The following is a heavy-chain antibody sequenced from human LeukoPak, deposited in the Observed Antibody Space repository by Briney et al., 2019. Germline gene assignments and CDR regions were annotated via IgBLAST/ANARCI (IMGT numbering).Heavy chain of an antibody. Sequence: ASVKVSCKASGYIFTSYGISWVRQPPGQGLVWMGWISAYNGDTNYAQKFQGRVTVTTDTSTTTAYMELRSLRSDDSAVYYCARRSGYDRRMGTLDFWGQGTLVTVSS. CDR1: GYIFTSYG. CDR3: ARRSGYDRRMGTLDF. CDR2: ISAYNGDT. V-gene: IGHV1-18*01. D-gene: IGHD5-12*01. J-gene: IGHJ4*02.